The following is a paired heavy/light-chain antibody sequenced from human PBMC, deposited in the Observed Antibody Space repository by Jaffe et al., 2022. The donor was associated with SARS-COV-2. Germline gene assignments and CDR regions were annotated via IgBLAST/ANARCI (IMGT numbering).Light chain of an antibody. CDR1: QGITNW. CDR2: AAS. CDR3: QQTDSFPPT. Sequence: DIQMTQSPSSVSASVGDRVTITCRASQGITNWLAWYQQKPGKAPKLLMYAASSLQSGVPSRFSGSGSGTDFTLTISGLQPEDFATYYCQQTDSFPPTFGGGTKVEIK. V-gene: IGKV1D-12*01. J-gene: IGKJ4*01.
Heavy chain of an antibody. J-gene: IGHJ6*02. Sequence: EVQLVESGGGLVQPGGSLRLSCAASGFMFSSYEMNWVRQAPGKGPEWVSYIGSFDTTIYYADSVKGRFTISRDNAKNSMYLQMNSLRAEDTALYYCARVSPAGSYFREDYYYGMDVWGQGTTVTVSS. CDR1: GFMFSSYE. CDR3: ARVSPAGSYFREDYYYGMDV. V-gene: IGHV3-48*03. D-gene: IGHD1-26*01. CDR2: IGSFDTTI.